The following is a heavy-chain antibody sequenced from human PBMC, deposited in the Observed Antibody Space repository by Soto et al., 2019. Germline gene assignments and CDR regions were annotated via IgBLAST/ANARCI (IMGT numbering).Heavy chain of an antibody. CDR3: ARDRYSSSWYYYGMDV. CDR2: IYYSGST. J-gene: IGHJ6*02. Sequence: ADTLSLTCTVFGGSISSYYWSWIRQPPGKGLEWIGYIYYSGSTNYNPSLKSRVTISVDTSKNQFSLKLSSVTAADTAVYYCARDRYSSSWYYYGMDVWGQGTTVTVSS. V-gene: IGHV4-59*01. D-gene: IGHD6-13*01. CDR1: GGSISSYY.